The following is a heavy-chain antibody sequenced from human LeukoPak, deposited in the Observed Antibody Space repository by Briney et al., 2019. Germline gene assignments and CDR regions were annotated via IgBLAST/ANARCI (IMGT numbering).Heavy chain of an antibody. CDR2: IGHSGHTT. J-gene: IGHJ3*02. CDR1: GFTFSSYA. D-gene: IGHD2-15*01. Sequence: GGSLRLSCAASGFTFSSYAMSWVRQAPGKGLEWVSAIGHSGHTTYYADSVKGRFTISRDSSKNTLNLQMNSLRAEDTAVYYCAKTNVKYCSGGSCFDAFDIWGQGTMVTVSS. CDR3: AKTNVKYCSGGSCFDAFDI. V-gene: IGHV3-23*01.